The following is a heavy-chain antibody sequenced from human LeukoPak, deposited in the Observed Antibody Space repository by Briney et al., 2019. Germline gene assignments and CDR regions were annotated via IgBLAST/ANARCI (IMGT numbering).Heavy chain of an antibody. CDR2: IKNDGSDI. CDR3: ATPLDYYDRSDSHQGGD. Sequence: GGSLRLSCAASDFPFSNFWMHWVRQVPGKGPEWVSRIKNDGSDIRYVDSVKGRFTISRDNAKNSLYLQMNSLRAEDTAVYYCATPLDYYDRSDSHQGGDWGQGTLVTVSS. V-gene: IGHV3-74*01. D-gene: IGHD3-22*01. CDR1: DFPFSNFW. J-gene: IGHJ4*02.